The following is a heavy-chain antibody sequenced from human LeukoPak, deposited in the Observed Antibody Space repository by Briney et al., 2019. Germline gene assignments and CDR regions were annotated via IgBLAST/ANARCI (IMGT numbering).Heavy chain of an antibody. J-gene: IGHJ5*02. Sequence: GGSLRLSCATSGFTFSNYWMSWLRQTPGKGLVWVSRIKNDGSSATYAESVKGRFTISRDNARNTLYLQMNSLTVDDTAVYYCAKSDWFDPSGRGILVTVSS. CDR2: IKNDGSSA. CDR3: AKSDWFDP. V-gene: IGHV3-74*01. CDR1: GFTFSNYW.